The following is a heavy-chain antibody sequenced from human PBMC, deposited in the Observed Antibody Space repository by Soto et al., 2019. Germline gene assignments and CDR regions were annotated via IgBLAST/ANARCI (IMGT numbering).Heavy chain of an antibody. CDR1: GYTFTSYG. V-gene: IGHV1-18*01. CDR3: ASSDDSSGYGQYDAFDI. D-gene: IGHD3-22*01. J-gene: IGHJ3*02. Sequence: WPSVKVSCKASGYTFTSYGISWVRQAAGQRLEWMGWISAYNGNTNYAQKLQGRVTMTTDTSTSTAYMELRSLRSDDTAVYYCASSDDSSGYGQYDAFDIWGQGTMVTVSS. CDR2: ISAYNGNT.